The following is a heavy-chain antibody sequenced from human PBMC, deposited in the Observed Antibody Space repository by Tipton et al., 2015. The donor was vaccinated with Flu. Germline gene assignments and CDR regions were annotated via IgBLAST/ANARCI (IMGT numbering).Heavy chain of an antibody. D-gene: IGHD3-9*01. V-gene: IGHV3-30*04. CDR1: GFTFSSYA. Sequence: SLRLSCAASGFTFSSYAMHWVRQAPGKGLEWVAVISYDGSNKYYADSVKGRFTISRDNSKNTLYLQMNSLRAEDTAVYYCARDQGPLRYFDWPMGSMDVWGQGTTVTVSS. J-gene: IGHJ6*02. CDR3: ARDQGPLRYFDWPMGSMDV. CDR2: ISYDGSNK.